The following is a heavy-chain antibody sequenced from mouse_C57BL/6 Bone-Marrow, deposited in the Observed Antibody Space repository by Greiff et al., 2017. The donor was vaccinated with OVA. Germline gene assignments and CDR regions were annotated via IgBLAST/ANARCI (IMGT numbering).Heavy chain of an antibody. J-gene: IGHJ4*01. Sequence: EVKLVESGAGLVKPGGSLKLSCAASGFTFSSYAMSWVRQTPEKRLEWVAYISSGGDYIYYADTVKGRFTISRDNARNTLYLQMSSLKSEDTAMYYCTTGGGYPYYAMDYWGQGTSVTVSS. V-gene: IGHV5-9-1*02. CDR3: TTGGGYPYYAMDY. CDR1: GFTFSSYA. D-gene: IGHD2-2*01. CDR2: ISSGGDYI.